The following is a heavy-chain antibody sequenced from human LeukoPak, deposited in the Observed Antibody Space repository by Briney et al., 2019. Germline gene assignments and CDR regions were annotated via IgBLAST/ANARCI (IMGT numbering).Heavy chain of an antibody. J-gene: IGHJ4*02. Sequence: GGSLRLSCAASGFTFSNYGLSWVRQAPGKGLEWVSAISGNSGSTYYADSVKGRFTISRDNSKNTLYLQMNSLRAEDTAVYYCARGGIGDTGGYYLFVYWGQGTRVTVSS. CDR1: GFTFSNYG. CDR2: ISGNSGST. V-gene: IGHV3-23*01. D-gene: IGHD3-22*01. CDR3: ARGGIGDTGGYYLFVY.